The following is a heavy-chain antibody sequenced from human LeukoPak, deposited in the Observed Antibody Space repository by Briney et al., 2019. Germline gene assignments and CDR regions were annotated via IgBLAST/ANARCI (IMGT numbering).Heavy chain of an antibody. D-gene: IGHD3-10*01. CDR2: IYYSGTN. V-gene: IGHV4-39*01. CDR1: GGSISSTSYY. Sequence: SETLSLTCTVSGGSISSTSYYWGWIRQPPGKGLELIGTIYYSGTNYYNPSLKSRVTISVDTSKNQFSLKLTSVTAADTAVYYCARHKRKYYYGSGNHPAHYYYSYMDVWGKGTAVTVSS. CDR3: ARHKRKYYYGSGNHPAHYYYSYMDV. J-gene: IGHJ6*03.